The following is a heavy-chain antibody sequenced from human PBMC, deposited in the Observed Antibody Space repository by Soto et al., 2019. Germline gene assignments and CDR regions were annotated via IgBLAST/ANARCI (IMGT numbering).Heavy chain of an antibody. D-gene: IGHD1-7*01. Sequence: GGSLRLSCAASGFTFTNYRIHWVRQAPGKGLVWVARINSDGTRINYADSVKGRFTISRDNAKNTVFLQMNSLRDEDSAVYFCARAGDWNYVQDFWGQGTLVTAPQ. V-gene: IGHV3-74*01. CDR1: GFTFTNYR. CDR2: INSDGTRI. J-gene: IGHJ4*02. CDR3: ARAGDWNYVQDF.